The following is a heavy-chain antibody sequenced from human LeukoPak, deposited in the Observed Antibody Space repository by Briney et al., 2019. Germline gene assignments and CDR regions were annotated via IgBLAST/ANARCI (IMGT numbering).Heavy chain of an antibody. CDR1: GITFRSYE. J-gene: IGHJ6*04. D-gene: IGHD2-15*01. Sequence: GGSLRLSCAASGITFRSYEMNWVRQAPGKGLEWVSYISGSGSTIYYADSVKGRFTISRDNARNSLYLQMNSLRAEDTAVYYCASYIVVSLDVWGKGTTVTISS. CDR2: ISGSGSTI. V-gene: IGHV3-48*03. CDR3: ASYIVVSLDV.